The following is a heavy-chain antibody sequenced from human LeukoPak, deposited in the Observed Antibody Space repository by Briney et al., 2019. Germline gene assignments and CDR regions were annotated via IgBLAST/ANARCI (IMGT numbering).Heavy chain of an antibody. Sequence: GGSLRLSCAASGFTFSSYGMSWVRQAPGKGLEWVSIISDSGGTTYYADSVKGRFTISRDNSKNTLYLQMKSLRAEDTAVYYCGKGGAVSSKSITMIRGTRRYYYYMDVWGKGTTVTISS. CDR1: GFTFSSYG. D-gene: IGHD3-10*01. CDR2: ISDSGGTT. V-gene: IGHV3-23*01. J-gene: IGHJ6*03. CDR3: GKGGAVSSKSITMIRGTRRYYYYMDV.